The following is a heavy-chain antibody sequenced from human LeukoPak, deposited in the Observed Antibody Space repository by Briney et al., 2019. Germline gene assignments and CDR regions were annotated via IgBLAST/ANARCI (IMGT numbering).Heavy chain of an antibody. V-gene: IGHV3-23*01. Sequence: GGSLRLSCAASGFTFNTYSMSWVRQAPGKGLEWVSAISGSGGSTYYADSVKGRFTISRDNSKNTLYLQMNSLRAEDTAVYYCAKRGYYDSSGYFDYWGQGTLVTVSS. CDR2: ISGSGGST. J-gene: IGHJ4*02. D-gene: IGHD3-22*01. CDR3: AKRGYYDSSGYFDY. CDR1: GFTFNTYS.